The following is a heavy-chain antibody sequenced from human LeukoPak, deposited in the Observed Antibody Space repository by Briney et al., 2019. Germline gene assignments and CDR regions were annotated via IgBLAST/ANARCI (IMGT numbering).Heavy chain of an antibody. V-gene: IGHV3-49*03. CDR1: GFTFGDYA. D-gene: IGHD3-22*01. CDR2: IRSKAYGGTT. Sequence: GGSLRLSCTASGFTFGDYAMSWFRQAPGKGLEWVGFIRSKAYGGTTEYAASVKGRFTISRDDSKSIAYLQMNSLKTEDTAVYYCTRGWAIVVAERRYFDYWGQGTLVTVSS. J-gene: IGHJ4*02. CDR3: TRGWAIVVAERRYFDY.